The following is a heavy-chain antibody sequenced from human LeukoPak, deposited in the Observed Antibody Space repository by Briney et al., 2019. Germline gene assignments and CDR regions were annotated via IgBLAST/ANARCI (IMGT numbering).Heavy chain of an antibody. J-gene: IGHJ4*02. Sequence: GSLRLSCTASGFTFGDYAISWVRQAPGKGLEWVGFIRSKAYGGTTEYAASVKGRFTISRDDSKSIAHLQMNSLKTEDTAVYYCTRAQGYCTNGVCYTLYWGQGTLVTVSS. V-gene: IGHV3-49*04. CDR2: IRSKAYGGTT. CDR1: GFTFGDYA. D-gene: IGHD2-8*01. CDR3: TRAQGYCTNGVCYTLY.